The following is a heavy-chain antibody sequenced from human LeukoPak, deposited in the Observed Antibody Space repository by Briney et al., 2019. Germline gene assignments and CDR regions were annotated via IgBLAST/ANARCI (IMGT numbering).Heavy chain of an antibody. CDR2: IRYDGSNK. CDR1: GFTFSSYG. D-gene: IGHD6-13*01. Sequence: GGSLRLSCAASGFTFSSYGMHWVRQAPGKGLEWVAFIRYDGSNKYYADSVKGRFTISRDNPKNTLYLQMNSLRAEDTAVYYCAKDARWQQLEYYFDYWGQGTLVTVSS. CDR3: AKDARWQQLEYYFDY. J-gene: IGHJ4*02. V-gene: IGHV3-30*02.